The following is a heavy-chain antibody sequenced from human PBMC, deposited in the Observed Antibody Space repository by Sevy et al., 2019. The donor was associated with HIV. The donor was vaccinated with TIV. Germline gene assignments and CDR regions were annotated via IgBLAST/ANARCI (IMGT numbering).Heavy chain of an antibody. CDR1: GGTFSSYS. Sequence: ASVKVSCKASGGTFSSYSINWVRQAPGQGLEWMAMIIPIFGTANYAQRFQGRVAITADESTSTAYLELTSLRSEDTAVYYYAREQGLRGIIQANYFDPWGQGTLVTVSS. J-gene: IGHJ5*02. V-gene: IGHV1-69*13. CDR2: IIPIFGTA. CDR3: AREQGLRGIIQANYFDP. D-gene: IGHD3-10*01.